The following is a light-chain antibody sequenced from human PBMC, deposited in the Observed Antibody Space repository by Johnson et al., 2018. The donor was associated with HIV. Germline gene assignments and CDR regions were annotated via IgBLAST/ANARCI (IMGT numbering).Light chain of an antibody. CDR1: SSNIGNSY. V-gene: IGLV1-51*01. CDR3: GTWDSSLNGFYV. Sequence: QSVLTQPPSVSAAPGQKVTISCSGSSSNIGNSYVSWYQQLPGTAPKLLIYDNNKRPSGIPDRFSGSKSGTSATLCITGLHTGDEADYYCGTWDSSLNGFYVFGTGTKVAVL. CDR2: DNN. J-gene: IGLJ1*01.